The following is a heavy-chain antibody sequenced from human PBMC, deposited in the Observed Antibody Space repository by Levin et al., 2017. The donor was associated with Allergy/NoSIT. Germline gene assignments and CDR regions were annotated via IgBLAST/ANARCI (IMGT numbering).Heavy chain of an antibody. CDR2: IWYDGNDK. V-gene: IGHV3-33*01. CDR3: AGEARDVYSGYVPFDY. J-gene: IGHJ4*02. CDR1: GFTFRNYG. Sequence: GGSLRLSCAASGFTFRNYGMHWVRQAPGKGLEWVAVIWYDGNDKYYADSVKGRFIISRDNSKTTLYLQMNSLRAEDTAMYYDAGEARDVYSGYVPFDYWGQGTLVTVSS. D-gene: IGHD5-12*01.